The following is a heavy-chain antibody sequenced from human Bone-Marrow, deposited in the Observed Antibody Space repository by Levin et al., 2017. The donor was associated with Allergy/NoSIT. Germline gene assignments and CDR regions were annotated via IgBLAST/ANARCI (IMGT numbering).Heavy chain of an antibody. CDR1: GFSLSTPGMC. CDR2: IDWDGDK. D-gene: IGHD2-21*01. J-gene: IGHJ6*02. V-gene: IGHV2-70*17. CDR3: ARTRVAGISYYYGLDV. Sequence: SGPTLVKPTQTLTLTCAFSGFSLSTPGMCVSWIRPPPGKALEWLGRIDWDGDKFFTTSLRTRLAISKDTSKNQVVLTMTDMEPADTATYFCARTRVAGISYYYGLDVWGQGTTVTVSS.